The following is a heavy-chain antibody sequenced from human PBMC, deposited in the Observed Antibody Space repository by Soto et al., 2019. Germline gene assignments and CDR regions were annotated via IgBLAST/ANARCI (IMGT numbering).Heavy chain of an antibody. CDR3: ASGEGVTKVYYYYGMDV. V-gene: IGHV4-39*01. CDR1: GGSISSSSYY. J-gene: IGHJ6*02. CDR2: IYYSGST. Sequence: QLQLQESGPGLVKPSETLSLTCTVSGGSISSSSYYWGWNRQPPGKGLEWIGSIYYSGSTYYNPSLKSRVTISVDTSKNQFSLKLSSVTAADTAVYYCASGEGVTKVYYYYGMDVWGQGTTVTVSS. D-gene: IGHD2-21*02.